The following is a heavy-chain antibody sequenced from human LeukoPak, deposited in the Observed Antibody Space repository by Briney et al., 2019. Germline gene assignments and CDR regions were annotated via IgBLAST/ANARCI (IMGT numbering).Heavy chain of an antibody. J-gene: IGHJ4*02. Sequence: GGSLRLSCAASGFTFSSYAMSWVRQAPGKGLEWVSAISGSGGSTYYADSVKGRFTISRDNSKNTLYLQMNSLRAEDTAVYYCAKSLASRGSGSYDYWGQGTLVTVSS. CDR3: AKSLASRGSGSYDY. CDR1: GFTFSSYA. V-gene: IGHV3-23*01. D-gene: IGHD3-10*01. CDR2: ISGSGGST.